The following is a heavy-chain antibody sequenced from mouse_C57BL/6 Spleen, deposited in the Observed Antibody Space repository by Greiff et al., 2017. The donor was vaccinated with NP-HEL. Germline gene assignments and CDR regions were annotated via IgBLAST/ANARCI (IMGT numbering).Heavy chain of an antibody. V-gene: IGHV1-15*01. CDR3: TRLGLLRSFAY. CDR1: GYTFTDYE. CDR2: IDPETGGT. Sequence: QVQLKESGAELVRPGASVTLSCKASGYTFTDYEMHWVKQTPVHGLEWIGAIDPETGGTAYNQKFKGKAILTADKSSSTAYMELRSLTSEDSAVYYCTRLGLLRSFAYWGQGTLVTVSA. D-gene: IGHD1-1*01. J-gene: IGHJ3*01.